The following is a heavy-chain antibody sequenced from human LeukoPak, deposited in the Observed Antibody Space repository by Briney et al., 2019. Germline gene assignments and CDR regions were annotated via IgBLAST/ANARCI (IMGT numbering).Heavy chain of an antibody. CDR2: ISDSGGST. Sequence: PGGSLRLSCAASGFTFSSYAMNWVRQAPGKGLEWVSAISDSGGSTYYADSVKGRFTISRDNSKNTLYLQMDSLRAEDTAVYYCAKSGWSFFDYWGQGTLVTVSS. J-gene: IGHJ4*02. CDR1: GFTFSSYA. CDR3: AKSGWSFFDY. V-gene: IGHV3-23*01. D-gene: IGHD6-19*01.